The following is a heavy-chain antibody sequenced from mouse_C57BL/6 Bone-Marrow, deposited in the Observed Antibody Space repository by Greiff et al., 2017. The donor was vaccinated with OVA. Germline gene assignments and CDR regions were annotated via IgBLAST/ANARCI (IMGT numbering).Heavy chain of an antibody. Sequence: QVTLKESGPGILQSSQTLSLTCSFSGFSLSTSGMGVSWIRQPSGKGLEWLAHIYWDDDKRYNPSLKSRLTISKDTSRNQVFLKITSVDTADTATYYCARSRYYDSFAYWGQGTLVTVSA. CDR2: IYWDDDK. CDR1: GFSLSTSGMG. V-gene: IGHV8-12*01. D-gene: IGHD2-4*01. J-gene: IGHJ3*01. CDR3: ARSRYYDSFAY.